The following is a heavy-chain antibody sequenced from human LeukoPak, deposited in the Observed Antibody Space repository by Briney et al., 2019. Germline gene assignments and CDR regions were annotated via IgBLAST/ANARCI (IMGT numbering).Heavy chain of an antibody. CDR1: GGSFSGYY. J-gene: IGHJ4*02. CDR3: AVSTTVTTCFDY. Sequence: KPSETLSLTCAVYGGSFSGYYWSWIRQPPGKGLEWIGSIYYSGSTYYNPSLKSRVTISVDTSKNQFSLKLSSVTAADTAVYYCAVSTTVTTCFDYWGQGTLVTVSS. V-gene: IGHV4-34*01. D-gene: IGHD4-17*01. CDR2: IYYSGST.